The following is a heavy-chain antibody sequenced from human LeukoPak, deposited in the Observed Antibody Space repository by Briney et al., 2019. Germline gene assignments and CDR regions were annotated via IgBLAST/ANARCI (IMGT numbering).Heavy chain of an antibody. J-gene: IGHJ5*02. CDR1: GGSFSGYY. D-gene: IGHD6-13*01. V-gene: IGHV4-34*01. Sequence: PSETLSLTCAVYGGSFSGYYWSWIRQPPGKGLEWIGEINHSGSTNYNPSLKSRVTTSVDTSKNQFSLKLSSVTAADTAVYYSARGKAAAGPGGTWFDPWSQGTLVTVSS. CDR3: ARGKAAAGPGGTWFDP. CDR2: INHSGST.